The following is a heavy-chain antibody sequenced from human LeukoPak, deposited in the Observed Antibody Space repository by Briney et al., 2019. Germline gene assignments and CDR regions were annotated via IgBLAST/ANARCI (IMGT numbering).Heavy chain of an antibody. D-gene: IGHD6-13*01. J-gene: IGHJ5*02. V-gene: IGHV3-48*04. CDR3: ARESGIAAALDL. CDR2: ISNSGGTI. Sequence: PGGSLRLSCAASGFTFISYSMNWVRQAPGKGLEWVSYISNSGGTIDYADSVKGRFTISRDNAKNTLYLQMNSLRAEDTAVYYCARESGIAAALDLWGQGTLVTVSS. CDR1: GFTFISYS.